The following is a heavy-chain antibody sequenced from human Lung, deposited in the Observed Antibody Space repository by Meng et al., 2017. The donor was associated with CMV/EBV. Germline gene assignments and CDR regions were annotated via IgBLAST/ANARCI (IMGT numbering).Heavy chain of an antibody. CDR3: ARDAARGSFDSGDLDY. V-gene: IGHV1-69*13. CDR2: VIPTFGTE. Sequence: SVXVSXKASGGTFSTYVINWVRQAPGLGLEWMGGVIPTFGTETYAHRFQGRLTITADESTGTAYMELSSLSSEDTAVYYCARDAARGSFDSGDLDYWRQGTLVTVSS. CDR1: GGTFSTYV. J-gene: IGHJ4*02. D-gene: IGHD1-26*01.